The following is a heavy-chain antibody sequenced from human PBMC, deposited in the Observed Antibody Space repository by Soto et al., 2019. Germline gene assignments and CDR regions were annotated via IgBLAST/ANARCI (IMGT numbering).Heavy chain of an antibody. Sequence: SETLCLTCTVSGTSISSGGTFWGWIRHTPEKGLEWRGNMYYDGSTNYNPSLKSRVSMSVDTSKSEISLTLTALTAADTAVYYCARRRYCCGHYYLEQWSNGTMVAVSS. CDR1: GTSISSGGTF. D-gene: IGHD5-18*01. V-gene: IGHV4-39*01. J-gene: IGHJ6*03. CDR2: MYYDGST. CDR3: ARRRYCCGHYYLEQ.